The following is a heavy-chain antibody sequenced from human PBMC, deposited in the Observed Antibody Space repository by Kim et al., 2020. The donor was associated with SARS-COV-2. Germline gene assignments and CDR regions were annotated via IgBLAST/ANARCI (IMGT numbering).Heavy chain of an antibody. Sequence: KYSQQFQGRGTITRDTSASTAYMELSSLRSEDTAVYYCARVGITIFGFDYWGQGTLVTVSS. V-gene: IGHV1-3*01. J-gene: IGHJ4*02. CDR3: ARVGITIFGFDY. D-gene: IGHD3-3*01.